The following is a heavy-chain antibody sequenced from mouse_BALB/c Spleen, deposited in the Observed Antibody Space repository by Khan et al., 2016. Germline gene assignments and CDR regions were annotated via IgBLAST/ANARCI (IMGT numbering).Heavy chain of an antibody. CDR1: GYSITSGYS. CDR3: TGGDYYGSGY. Sequence: EVQLQESGPDLVKPSQSLSLTCTVTGYSITSGYSWHWIRQFPGNKLEWMAYIHYSGSASYNPSLKSRISITPDTSKNQFFLQLISVTTEDTATYYCTGGDYYGSGYWGQGTTLTVSS. V-gene: IGHV3-1*02. CDR2: IHYSGSA. J-gene: IGHJ2*01. D-gene: IGHD1-1*01.